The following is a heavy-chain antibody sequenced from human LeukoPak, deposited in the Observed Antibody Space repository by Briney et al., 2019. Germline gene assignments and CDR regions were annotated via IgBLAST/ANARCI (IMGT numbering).Heavy chain of an antibody. CDR2: IIPTFGTA. CDR1: GGTFSSYA. V-gene: IGHV1-69*01. CDR3: ARVGSIAGAVHYYYYYMDV. D-gene: IGHD2-15*01. Sequence: SVKVSCKASGGTFSSYAISWVRQAPGQGLEWMGGIIPTFGTANYAQKFQGRVTITADESTSTAYMELSSLRSEDTAVYYCARVGSIAGAVHYYYYYMDVWGKGTTVTVSS. J-gene: IGHJ6*03.